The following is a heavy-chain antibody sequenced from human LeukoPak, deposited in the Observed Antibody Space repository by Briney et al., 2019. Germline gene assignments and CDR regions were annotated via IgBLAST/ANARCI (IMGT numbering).Heavy chain of an antibody. CDR3: AKTKGYSYGYYFDY. CDR2: MSYDGFNK. J-gene: IGHJ4*02. D-gene: IGHD5-18*01. CDR1: GFTFSSYA. Sequence: GGSLRLSCAASGFTFSSYAMHWVRQSLGKGLEWVAVMSYDGFNKYYADSVKGRYTISRDNSKNTLYLQMNSLRAEDTAVYYCAKTKGYSYGYYFDYWGQGTLVTVSS. V-gene: IGHV3-30*18.